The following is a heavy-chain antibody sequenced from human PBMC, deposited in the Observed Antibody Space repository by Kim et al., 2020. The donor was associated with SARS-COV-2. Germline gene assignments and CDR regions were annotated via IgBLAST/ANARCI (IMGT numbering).Heavy chain of an antibody. J-gene: IGHJ4*02. CDR3: TRDTERDYVCFDY. Sequence: GGSLRLSCTASGFTFGDYAMSWFRQAPGKGLEWVGFIRSKAYGGTTEYAASVKGRFTISRDDSKSIAYLQMNSLKTEDTAVYYCTRDTERDYVCFDYWGQGTLVTVSS. CDR2: IRSKAYGGTT. V-gene: IGHV3-49*03. D-gene: IGHD4-17*01. CDR1: GFTFGDYA.